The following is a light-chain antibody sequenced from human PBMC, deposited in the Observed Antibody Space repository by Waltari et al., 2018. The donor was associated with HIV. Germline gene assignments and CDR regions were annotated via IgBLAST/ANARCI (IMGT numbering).Light chain of an antibody. Sequence: EIVITQSPPTLSVSPGERPPLPCRASQGVSSYLAWYQQKPGQAPRLLIFAASTRATGIPARFSGRGSGTDFTLTISSLQSEDFAVYYCQQRIDWPPLTFGGGTKVEIK. J-gene: IGKJ4*01. CDR1: QGVSSY. CDR2: AAS. CDR3: QQRIDWPPLT. V-gene: IGKV3D-15*01.